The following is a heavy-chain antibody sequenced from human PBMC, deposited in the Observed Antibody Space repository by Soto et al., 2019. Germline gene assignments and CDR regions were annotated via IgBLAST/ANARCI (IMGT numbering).Heavy chain of an antibody. CDR3: ARSSSRLLDS. CDR1: GYTFTISG. D-gene: IGHD2-15*01. Sequence: GASLKVSCKASGYTFTISGISWVRQAPGQGIEWMGWISAYNGNTNYAQKLQGRVTMTTDTSTSTAYMELRSLRSDDTSVYYCARSSSRLLDSCRQRTLATVS. J-gene: IGHJ5*01. CDR2: ISAYNGNT. V-gene: IGHV1-18*01.